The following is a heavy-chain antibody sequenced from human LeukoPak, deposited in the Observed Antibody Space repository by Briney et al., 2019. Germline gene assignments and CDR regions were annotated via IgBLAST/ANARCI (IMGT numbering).Heavy chain of an antibody. CDR2: IYWNDDK. V-gene: IGHV2-5*01. Sequence: SGPTLVKPTQTLTLTCTFSGFSLSTSGGGGGWIRQPPGKALEWPALIYWNDDKRYSPSLKSRLTITKDPSKNQVVLTMTNMDPVDTATYYCAHRPYGYNPISWGQGTLVTVSS. D-gene: IGHD5-24*01. CDR1: GFSLSTSGGG. CDR3: AHRPYGYNPIS. J-gene: IGHJ4*02.